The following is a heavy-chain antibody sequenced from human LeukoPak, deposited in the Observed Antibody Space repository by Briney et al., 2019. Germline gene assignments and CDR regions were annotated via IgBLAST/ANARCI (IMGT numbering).Heavy chain of an antibody. CDR1: GFTFSSYA. Sequence: GGSLRLSCAASGFTFSSYAMHWVRQARGKWLEWVAVISYDGSNKYYADSVKGRFTNSRDNSKNTLSLQMNSLRAEDTAVYYCARDLHPQWWELPDYWGQGTLVTVSS. CDR2: ISYDGSNK. V-gene: IGHV3-30-3*01. D-gene: IGHD1-26*01. J-gene: IGHJ4*02. CDR3: ARDLHPQWWELPDY.